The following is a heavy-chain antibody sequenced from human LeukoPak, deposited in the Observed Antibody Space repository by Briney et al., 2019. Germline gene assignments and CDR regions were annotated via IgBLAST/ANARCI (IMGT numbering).Heavy chain of an antibody. CDR2: IRTKTEGETT. CDR3: TADLSDSSAWSFDY. J-gene: IGHJ4*02. V-gene: IGHV3-15*01. D-gene: IGHD3-22*01. CDR1: GFTFSNAW. Sequence: PGGSLRLSCAASGFTFSNAWLSWVPQAPGKGLEWVGRIRTKTEGETTDYPGPVKGRFTISRDHSKNTLYLQMNSLKTEDTAVYYCTADLSDSSAWSFDYWGQGTLVTVSS.